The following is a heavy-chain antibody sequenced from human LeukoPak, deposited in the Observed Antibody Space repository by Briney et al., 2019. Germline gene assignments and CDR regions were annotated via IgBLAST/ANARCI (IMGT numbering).Heavy chain of an antibody. D-gene: IGHD6-13*01. CDR1: GYIFTNYA. V-gene: IGHV1-3*01. J-gene: IGHJ4*02. Sequence: HGASVKVSCKASGYIFTNYAMHWVRQAPGQRLEWMGWINADNGDTKYSQKFQGRVTITRDTSASTAYMELSSLTSEDTAVYYCARGATSSWPLDYWGQGTLVTVSS. CDR3: ARGATSSWPLDY. CDR2: INADNGDT.